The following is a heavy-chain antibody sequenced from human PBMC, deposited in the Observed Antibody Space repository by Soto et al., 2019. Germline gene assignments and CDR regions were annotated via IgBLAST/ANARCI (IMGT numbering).Heavy chain of an antibody. V-gene: IGHV4-59*08. J-gene: IGHJ5*02. CDR3: ARGTTGTTLWFDP. CDR2: IYYSGST. D-gene: IGHD1-1*01. CDR1: VGSISSYY. Sequence: QVQLQESGPGLVKPSETLSLTCTVSVGSISSYYWSWIRQPPGKGLEWIGYIYYSGSTNYNPSLKSRVTISVDTSKNQFSLKLSSVTAADTAVYYCARGTTGTTLWFDPWGQGTLVTVSS.